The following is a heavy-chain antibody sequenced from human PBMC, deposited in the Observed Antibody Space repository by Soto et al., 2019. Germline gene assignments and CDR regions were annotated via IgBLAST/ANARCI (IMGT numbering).Heavy chain of an antibody. CDR2: ISAYNGNT. CDR3: ARGVGSGSYYNQYNWFDP. CDR1: GYTFTNYG. J-gene: IGHJ5*02. D-gene: IGHD3-10*01. V-gene: IGHV1-18*01. Sequence: QVQLVQSGAEVKKPGASVKVSCKASGYTFTNYGISWVRQAPGQGLEWMGWISAYNGNTKYAQKLQGRVTMTTDTXTXPXXMELRSLRSDDTAVYYCARGVGSGSYYNQYNWFDPWGQGTLVTVSS.